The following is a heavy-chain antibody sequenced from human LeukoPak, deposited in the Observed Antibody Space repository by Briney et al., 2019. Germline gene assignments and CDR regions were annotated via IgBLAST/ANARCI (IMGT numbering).Heavy chain of an antibody. D-gene: IGHD6-19*01. Sequence: PSETLSLTCAVYGGSFSGYYWSWIRQPPGKGLEWIGKINHSGSTNYNPSLKSRVTISLDTSKNQFSLKLNSVTAADTAVYFCARDWGAVDYWGQGTLVTVSS. CDR3: ARDWGAVDY. CDR1: GGSFSGYY. V-gene: IGHV4-34*01. J-gene: IGHJ4*02. CDR2: INHSGST.